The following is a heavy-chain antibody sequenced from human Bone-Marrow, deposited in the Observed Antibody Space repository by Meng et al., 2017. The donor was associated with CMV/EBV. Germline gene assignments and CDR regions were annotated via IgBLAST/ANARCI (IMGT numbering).Heavy chain of an antibody. Sequence: VESLKISCKGSGYSFTSYWMGWVRQMPGKGLEWMGSIYPGDSDTRYSPSFQGQVTISADKSISTAYLQWSSLKASDTAMYYCARRGTGTTFLVYYYYGMDVWGQGTTVTVSS. D-gene: IGHD1-7*01. CDR2: IYPGDSDT. CDR1: GYSFTSYW. V-gene: IGHV5-51*01. J-gene: IGHJ6*02. CDR3: ARRGTGTTFLVYYYYGMDV.